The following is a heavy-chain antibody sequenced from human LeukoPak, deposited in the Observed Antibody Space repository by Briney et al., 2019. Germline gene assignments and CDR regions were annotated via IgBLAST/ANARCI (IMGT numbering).Heavy chain of an antibody. V-gene: IGHV4-38-2*02. CDR3: AREMEDKSFSFGELRKNYYYYMDV. CDR1: GYSISSDYY. J-gene: IGHJ6*03. Sequence: SETLSLTCTVSGYSISSDYYWGWIRQPPGKGLEWIGSLYRSGSTYYNPSLKSRVTISLDTSKNQFSLKLSSVTAADTAVYYCAREMEDKSFSFGELRKNYYYYMDVWGKGTTVTVSS. D-gene: IGHD3-10*01. CDR2: LYRSGST.